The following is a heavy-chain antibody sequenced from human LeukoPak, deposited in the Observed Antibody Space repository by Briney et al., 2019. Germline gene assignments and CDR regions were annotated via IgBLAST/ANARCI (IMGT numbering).Heavy chain of an antibody. CDR2: IFYSGST. J-gene: IGHJ4*02. Sequence: SETLSLTCTVSGGSINSYYWSWIRQPPGKGLEWIGYIFYSGSTSYNPSLKSRVTISVDTSKNQFSLKLSSVTAADTAVYYCARGGSSGYDPFDYWGQGALVTVSS. D-gene: IGHD5-12*01. CDR1: GGSINSYY. CDR3: ARGGSSGYDPFDY. V-gene: IGHV4-59*01.